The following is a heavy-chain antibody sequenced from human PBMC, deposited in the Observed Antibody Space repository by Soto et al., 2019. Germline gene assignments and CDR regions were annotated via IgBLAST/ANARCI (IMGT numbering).Heavy chain of an antibody. D-gene: IGHD3-22*01. CDR3: ASLDYYDSSGYYPFDY. J-gene: IGHJ4*02. V-gene: IGHV1-24*01. CDR2: FDPEDGET. Sequence: ASVKVSCKVSGYTLTELSMHWVRQAPGKGLEWMGGFDPEDGETIYAQKFQGRVTMTEDTSTDTAYMELSSLRSEDTAVYYCASLDYYDSSGYYPFDYWGQGTLVTVSS. CDR1: GYTLTELS.